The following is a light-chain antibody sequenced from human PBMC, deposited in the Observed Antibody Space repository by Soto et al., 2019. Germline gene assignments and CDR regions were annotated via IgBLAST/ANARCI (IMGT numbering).Light chain of an antibody. CDR2: EVS. CDR3: SSYTSSSTYV. V-gene: IGLV2-14*01. Sequence: QSVLAQPPSAPGTPGQRVTISCSGSSSNIGSFYVYWYQQHPGKAPKLMIYEVSNRPSGVSNRFSGSKSGNTASLTISGLQAEDEADYYCSSYTSSSTYVFGTGTKVTVL. CDR1: SSNIGSFY. J-gene: IGLJ1*01.